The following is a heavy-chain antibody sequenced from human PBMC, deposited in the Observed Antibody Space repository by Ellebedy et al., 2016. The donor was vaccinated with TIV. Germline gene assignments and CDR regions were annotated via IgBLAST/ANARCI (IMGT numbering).Heavy chain of an antibody. Sequence: PGGSLRLSCAASGFTVSSNYMSWVRRAPGQGLGRVSVIYGGGNTDYAEHVEGRFTISRDNSKNTVYLQMNSLRAEDTAVYYCARARGWYGSDGMDVWGEGTTVTVSS. D-gene: IGHD6-19*01. V-gene: IGHV3-53*01. CDR3: ARARGWYGSDGMDV. CDR2: IYGGGNT. J-gene: IGHJ6*04. CDR1: GFTVSSNY.